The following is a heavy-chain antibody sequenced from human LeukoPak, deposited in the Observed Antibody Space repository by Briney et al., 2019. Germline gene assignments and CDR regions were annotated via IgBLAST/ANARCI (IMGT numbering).Heavy chain of an antibody. D-gene: IGHD3-10*01. CDR2: ISSSSLYI. V-gene: IGHV3-21*01. J-gene: IGHJ4*02. Sequence: PGGSLRLSCAASGFTFSSYSMNWVRQAPGKGLEWVSSISSSSLYIYYADSVKGRFTISRDNAKNSLYLQMNSLRAEDTAVYYCARDPNTYYYGSGSYYKFDYWGQGTLVTVSS. CDR3: ARDPNTYYYGSGSYYKFDY. CDR1: GFTFSSYS.